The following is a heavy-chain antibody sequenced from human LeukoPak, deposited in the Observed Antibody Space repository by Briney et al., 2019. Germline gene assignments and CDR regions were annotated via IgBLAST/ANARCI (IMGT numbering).Heavy chain of an antibody. Sequence: ASVKVSCKASGYTFTSYGISWVRQAPGQGLEWMGWISAYNGNTNYGQKLQGRVTMTTDTSTSTAYMELRSLRSDDTAVYYCARWEWELPLPDDFDYWGQGTLVTVSS. D-gene: IGHD1-26*01. V-gene: IGHV1-18*01. J-gene: IGHJ4*02. CDR2: ISAYNGNT. CDR1: GYTFTSYG. CDR3: ARWEWELPLPDDFDY.